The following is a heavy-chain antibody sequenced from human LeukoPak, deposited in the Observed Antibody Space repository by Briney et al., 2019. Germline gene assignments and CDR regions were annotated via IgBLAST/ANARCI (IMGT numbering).Heavy chain of an antibody. CDR3: ARGSTYYDFWSGYSDAFDI. CDR1: GFTFRSYS. J-gene: IGHJ3*02. D-gene: IGHD3-3*01. CDR2: IKQDGGEK. Sequence: GGSLRLSCAASGFTFRSYSMNWVRQAPGKGLEWVANIKQDGGEKYYVDSVKGRFTISRDNAKNSLYLQMNSLRAEDTAVYYCARGSTYYDFWSGYSDAFDIWGQGTMVTVSS. V-gene: IGHV3-7*01.